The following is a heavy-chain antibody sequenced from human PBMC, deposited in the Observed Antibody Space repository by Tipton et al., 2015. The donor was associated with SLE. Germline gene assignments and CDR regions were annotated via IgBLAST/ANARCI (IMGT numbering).Heavy chain of an antibody. J-gene: IGHJ2*01. CDR3: ARQGPEDVDL. CDR1: GYTFSRYW. V-gene: IGHV5-51*01. Sequence: VQLVQSGAEVKKSGESLKISCKASGYTFSRYWIAWVRQTPEKGRELMGIIWPDDSDARYSPSFQGQVTMSVDKSVSTAYLQWSSLKASVTAMYYCARQGPEDVDLWGRGTLVTVSS. CDR2: IWPDDSDA.